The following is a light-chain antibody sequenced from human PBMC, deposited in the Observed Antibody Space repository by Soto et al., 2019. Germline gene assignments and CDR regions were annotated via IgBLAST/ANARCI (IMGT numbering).Light chain of an antibody. CDR1: QSVSSY. J-gene: IGKJ5*01. CDR3: QHYVTSSIT. CDR2: DAS. Sequence: EIVLTQSPATLSLSPGEGATLSCRASQSVSSYLAWYQQKPGQAPRLLIYDASNRATGIPARFSGSGSGTDFTLTISRLEPEDFAVYYCQHYVTSSITFGQGTRLEIK. V-gene: IGKV3-11*01.